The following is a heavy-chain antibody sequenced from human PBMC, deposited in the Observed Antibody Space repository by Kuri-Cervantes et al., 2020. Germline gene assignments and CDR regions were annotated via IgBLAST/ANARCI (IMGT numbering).Heavy chain of an antibody. CDR3: AHRLSSSFDY. CDR2: IYWDDDK. V-gene: IGHV2-5*02. CDR1: GFSLSNARMG. Sequence: SGPTLVKPTETLTLTCTVSGFSLSNARMGVSWIRQPPGKALEWLALIYWDDDKRYSPSLRSRLTITKDTSKNQVVLTMTNMDPVDTATYYRAHRLSSSFDYWGQGTLVTVSS. J-gene: IGHJ4*02. D-gene: IGHD6-6*01.